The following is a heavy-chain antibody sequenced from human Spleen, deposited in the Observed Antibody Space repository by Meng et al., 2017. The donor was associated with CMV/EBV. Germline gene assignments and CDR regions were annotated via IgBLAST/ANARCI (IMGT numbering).Heavy chain of an antibody. CDR3: ARGGRSLPFDY. D-gene: IGHD1-26*01. CDR1: GFTFSDHY. J-gene: IGHJ4*02. V-gene: IGHV3-72*01. CDR2: TRNKANSYTT. Sequence: GESLKISCAASGFTFSDHYMDWVRQAPGKGLEWVGRTRNKANSYTTEYAASVKGRFTISRDDSKNSLYLQMNSLKTEDTAVYYCARGGRSLPFDYWGQGTLVTVSS.